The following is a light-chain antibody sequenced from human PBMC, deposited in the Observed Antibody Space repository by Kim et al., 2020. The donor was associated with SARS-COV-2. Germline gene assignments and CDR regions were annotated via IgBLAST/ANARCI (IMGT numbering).Light chain of an antibody. CDR1: HSLGYSNGNTY. V-gene: IGKV2-30*01. Sequence: PARISCKSSHSLGYSNGNTYFDWFQQRPGQAPRRLIYEVANRDSGVPDRFSGSGSGTDFTLRISRVEAEDVGVYYCAQGTYWPRTFGPGTKVYIK. CDR2: EVA. CDR3: AQGTYWPRT. J-gene: IGKJ1*01.